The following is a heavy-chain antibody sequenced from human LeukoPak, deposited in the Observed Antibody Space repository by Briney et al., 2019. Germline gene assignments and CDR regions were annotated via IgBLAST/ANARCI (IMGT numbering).Heavy chain of an antibody. CDR1: GFTFSSNA. CDR3: AKDISSNCYRGRGVDH. Sequence: GGSLRLSCAASGFTFSSNAMSWVRQAPGKGLEWVSAIRGSGSSTYYADSVKGRFTISRDNSKDTLYLHIKSLRAEDTAVYYCAKDISSNCYRGRGVDHWGQGTLVTVSS. V-gene: IGHV3-23*01. D-gene: IGHD2-2*01. CDR2: IRGSGSST. J-gene: IGHJ4*02.